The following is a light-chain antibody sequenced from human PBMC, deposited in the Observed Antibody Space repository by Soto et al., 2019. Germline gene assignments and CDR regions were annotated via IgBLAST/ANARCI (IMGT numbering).Light chain of an antibody. J-gene: IGKJ1*01. V-gene: IGKV3-11*01. Sequence: EIVLTQSPATLSLSPGERATLSCRASQSVSSYLAWYQQKPGQAPRLLIYDASNRATGIPARFSGSGYGTDFNLTISSLEPEDFAVYYCQQRSNWPPTFGQGTKVEIK. CDR3: QQRSNWPPT. CDR2: DAS. CDR1: QSVSSY.